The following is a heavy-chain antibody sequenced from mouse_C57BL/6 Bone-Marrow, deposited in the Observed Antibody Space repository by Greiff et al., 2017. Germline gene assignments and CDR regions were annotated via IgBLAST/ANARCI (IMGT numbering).Heavy chain of an antibody. Sequence: EVQLVESGGGLVKPGGSLKLSCAASGFTFSSYAMSWVRQTPEKRLEWVATISDGGSYTYYPDNVKGRFTISRDNAKNNLYLQMSHLKSEDTAMYYCARDYYGSSYNDMDYWGQGTSVTVSS. V-gene: IGHV5-4*01. D-gene: IGHD1-1*01. J-gene: IGHJ4*01. CDR2: ISDGGSYT. CDR3: ARDYYGSSYNDMDY. CDR1: GFTFSSYA.